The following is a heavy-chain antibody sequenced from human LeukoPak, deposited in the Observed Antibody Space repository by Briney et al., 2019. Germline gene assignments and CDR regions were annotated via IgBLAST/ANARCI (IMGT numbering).Heavy chain of an antibody. CDR3: ARGSARITMVRGVTAFDY. CDR2: ISSSGSTI. J-gene: IGHJ4*02. CDR1: GFTFSSYE. V-gene: IGHV3-48*03. Sequence: PGGSLRLSCAASGFTFSSYEMNWVRQAPGKGLEWVSYISSSGSTIYYADSVKGRFTISRDNAKNSLYLQMNSLRAEDTAVYYCARGSARITMVRGVTAFDYWGQGTLVTVSS. D-gene: IGHD3-10*01.